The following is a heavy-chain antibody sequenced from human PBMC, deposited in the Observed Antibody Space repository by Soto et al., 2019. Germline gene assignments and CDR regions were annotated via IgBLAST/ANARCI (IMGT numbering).Heavy chain of an antibody. Sequence: SETLSLTCTVSGGSISSSTSYWGWIRQPPGKGLEWIGSINYSGSTYYNPSLKSRITISVDTSKNQFSLKLSSVTAADTAVYFCAKTGFWSDYRVADYWGQGTLVTVSS. D-gene: IGHD3-3*01. CDR1: GGSISSSTSY. CDR3: AKTGFWSDYRVADY. V-gene: IGHV4-39*01. CDR2: INYSGST. J-gene: IGHJ4*02.